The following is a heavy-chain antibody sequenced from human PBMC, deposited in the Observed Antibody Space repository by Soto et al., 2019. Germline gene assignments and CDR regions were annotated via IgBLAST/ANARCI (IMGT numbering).Heavy chain of an antibody. V-gene: IGHV4-59*01. CDR2: IYYSGST. Sequence: SETLCLTCTFSGGSIISYYWSWIRRPPGKGLEWIGYIYYSGSTNYNPSLKSRVTISVDTSTNQFSLKLTSVTAADTAVYYCARGPYSNGYWGAYFDYWGQGSLVTVSS. CDR1: GGSIISYY. CDR3: ARGPYSNGYWGAYFDY. D-gene: IGHD6-19*01. J-gene: IGHJ4*02.